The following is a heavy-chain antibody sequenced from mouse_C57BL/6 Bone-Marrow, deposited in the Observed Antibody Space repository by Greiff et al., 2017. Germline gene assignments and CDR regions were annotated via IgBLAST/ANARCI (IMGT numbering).Heavy chain of an antibody. Sequence: VQLKESGPELVKPGASVKISCKASGYSFTDYNMNWVKQSTGKSLEWIGVINPNSGTTSYNQKFKGKATFTVDKSSSTAYMQLNSLTSEDSAVYYCARGYDYDYAMDYWGQGTSVTVSS. V-gene: IGHV1-39*01. D-gene: IGHD2-4*01. CDR1: GYSFTDYN. J-gene: IGHJ4*01. CDR2: INPNSGTT. CDR3: ARGYDYDYAMDY.